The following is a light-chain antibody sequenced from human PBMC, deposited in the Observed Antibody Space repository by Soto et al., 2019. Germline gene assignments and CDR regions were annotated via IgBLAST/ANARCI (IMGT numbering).Light chain of an antibody. Sequence: IVLTQFPGTLSLSPGESATLSCRASLSVTSRYFHWYQQKPGQAPRLLIKGASTRAPDIPERFSGSGSGTDFTLTIDRLEPEDFAVYYCQHHGSSRWTFGQGTRVDIK. CDR2: GAS. V-gene: IGKV3-20*01. CDR3: QHHGSSRWT. CDR1: LSVTSRY. J-gene: IGKJ1*01.